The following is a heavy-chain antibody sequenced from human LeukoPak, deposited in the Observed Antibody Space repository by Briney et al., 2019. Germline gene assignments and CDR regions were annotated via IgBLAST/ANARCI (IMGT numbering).Heavy chain of an antibody. J-gene: IGHJ4*02. CDR1: GFTISTYY. D-gene: IGHD2-15*01. CDR2: VYSGGST. CDR3: ARYCSGGSCYSGFDY. Sequence: PGGSLRLSCAASGFTISTYYMSWVRQAPGKGLEWVSVVYSGGSTNYADSVKGRFTISRDNSKNTLYLQMNSLRAEDTAVYYCARYCSGGSCYSGFDYWGQGTLVTVSS. V-gene: IGHV3-53*01.